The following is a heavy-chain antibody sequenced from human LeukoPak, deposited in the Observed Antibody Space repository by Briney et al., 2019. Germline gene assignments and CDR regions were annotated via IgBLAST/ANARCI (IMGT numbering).Heavy chain of an antibody. D-gene: IGHD3-3*01. CDR2: IGEDGSEK. Sequence: GGSLRLSCAASGFTFSSYWMTWVRQAPGKGLEWVANIGEDGSEKYYVDSVKGRFTISRDNAKNSLYLQVNSLRAEDTAVYYRARLNYDFWSGVWEGYYMDVWGKGTTVTVSS. J-gene: IGHJ6*03. V-gene: IGHV3-7*01. CDR3: ARLNYDFWSGVWEGYYMDV. CDR1: GFTFSSYW.